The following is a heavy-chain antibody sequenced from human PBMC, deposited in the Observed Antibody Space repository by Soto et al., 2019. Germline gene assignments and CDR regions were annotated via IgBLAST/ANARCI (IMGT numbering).Heavy chain of an antibody. CDR3: ATEAFFYGDYAQYYGMDF. Sequence: ASVKVSCKVSGYTLTELSMHWVRQAPGKGLEWMGGFDPEDGETIYAQKFQGRVTMTEDTSTDTAYMELSSLRSEDTAVYYCATEAFFYGDYAQYYGMDFWGQGTTVTGSS. CDR1: GYTLTELS. CDR2: FDPEDGET. V-gene: IGHV1-24*01. D-gene: IGHD4-17*01. J-gene: IGHJ6*02.